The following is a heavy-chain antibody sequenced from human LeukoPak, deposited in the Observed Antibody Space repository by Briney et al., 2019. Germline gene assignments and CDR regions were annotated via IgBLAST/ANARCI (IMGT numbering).Heavy chain of an antibody. CDR1: GGSLSSYY. CDR3: ARASSGWYSDY. CDR2: IYTSGST. V-gene: IGHV4-4*07. Sequence: PSETLSLTCTVSGGSLSSYYWRWIRQPTGQGLKWIGRIYTSGSTNYNPSLKSRVTMSVDTSKNQFSLKLSSVTAADTAVYYCARASSGWYSDYWGQGTLVTVSS. J-gene: IGHJ4*02. D-gene: IGHD6-19*01.